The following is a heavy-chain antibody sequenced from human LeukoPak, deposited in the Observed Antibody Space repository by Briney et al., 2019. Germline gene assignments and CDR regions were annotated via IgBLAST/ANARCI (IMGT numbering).Heavy chain of an antibody. CDR1: GFIFSSYS. CDR2: ISGSGGST. J-gene: IGHJ4*02. D-gene: IGHD5-18*01. V-gene: IGHV3-23*01. Sequence: GSLRLSCAGSGFIFSSYSMSWVRQAPGKGLEWVSAISGSGGSTYYADSVKGRFTISRDNSKNTLYLQMNSLRAEDTAVYYCAKEGGIQLWLVWNYWGQGTLVTVSS. CDR3: AKEGGIQLWLVWNY.